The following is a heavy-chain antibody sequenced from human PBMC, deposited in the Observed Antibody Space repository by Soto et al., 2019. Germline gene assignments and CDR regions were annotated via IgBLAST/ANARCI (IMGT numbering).Heavy chain of an antibody. V-gene: IGHV5-51*01. D-gene: IGHD3-10*01. Sequence: PGESLKISCKGSGYSFTSYWIGWVRQMPGKGLEWMGIIYPGDSDTRYSPSFQGQVTISADKSISTAYLQWSSLKASDTAMYYCARLEVVRGVITGSYGMDVWGQGTTVTVS. J-gene: IGHJ6*02. CDR2: IYPGDSDT. CDR3: ARLEVVRGVITGSYGMDV. CDR1: GYSFTSYW.